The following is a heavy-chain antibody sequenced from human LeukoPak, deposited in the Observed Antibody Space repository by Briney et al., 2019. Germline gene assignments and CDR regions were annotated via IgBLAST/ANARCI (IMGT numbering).Heavy chain of an antibody. J-gene: IGHJ4*02. CDR2: IWYDGSNK. Sequence: GGSLRLSCAASGFTFSSYGMHWVRQAPGKGLEWVAVIWYDGSNKYYADSVKGRFTISRDNSKNTLYLQMNSLRAEDTAVYYCARDQYIAAANEAAAGEAWGQGTLVTVSS. D-gene: IGHD6-13*01. V-gene: IGHV3-33*01. CDR1: GFTFSSYG. CDR3: ARDQYIAAANEAAAGEA.